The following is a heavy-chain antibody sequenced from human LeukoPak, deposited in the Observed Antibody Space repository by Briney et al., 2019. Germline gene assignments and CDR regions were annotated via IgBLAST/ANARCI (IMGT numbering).Heavy chain of an antibody. Sequence: PGGSLRLSCAASGFTFSNAWMNWVRQAPGKGLEWVGRIKSKTDGGTTDYAAPVKGRFSSSRDDSKNTLYLQMNSLKTEDTAVYYCTRDLGYYDSSGYDYWGQGTLVTVSS. CDR2: IKSKTDGGTT. D-gene: IGHD3-22*01. CDR1: GFTFSNAW. V-gene: IGHV3-15*01. J-gene: IGHJ4*02. CDR3: TRDLGYYDSSGYDY.